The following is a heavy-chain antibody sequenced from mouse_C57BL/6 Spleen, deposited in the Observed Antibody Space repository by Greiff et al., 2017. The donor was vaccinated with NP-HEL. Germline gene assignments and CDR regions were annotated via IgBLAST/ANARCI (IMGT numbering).Heavy chain of an antibody. CDR2: IRLKSDNYAT. CDR3: TNWGYYFDY. D-gene: IGHD4-1*02. Sequence: EVHLVESGGGLVQPGGSMKLSCVASGFTFSNYWMNWVRQSPEKGLEWVAQIRLKSDNYATHYAESVKGRFTISRDDSKSSVYLQMNNLRAEDTGIYYCTNWGYYFDYWGQGTTLTVSS. V-gene: IGHV6-3*01. J-gene: IGHJ2*01. CDR1: GFTFSNYW.